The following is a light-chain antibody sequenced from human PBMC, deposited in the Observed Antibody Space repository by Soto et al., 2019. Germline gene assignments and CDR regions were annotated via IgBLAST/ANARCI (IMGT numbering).Light chain of an antibody. V-gene: IGLV2-14*03. J-gene: IGLJ3*02. CDR1: SSDVGGYNY. CDR3: SSYTGNSTWV. Sequence: QSALTQPASVSGSPGQSIAISCTGTSSDVGGYNYVSWYQHHPGKAPKLMIYDVSNRPSGVSDRFSGSKSGNTASLTISGLQAEDDADYYCSSYTGNSTWVFGGGTKVTVL. CDR2: DVS.